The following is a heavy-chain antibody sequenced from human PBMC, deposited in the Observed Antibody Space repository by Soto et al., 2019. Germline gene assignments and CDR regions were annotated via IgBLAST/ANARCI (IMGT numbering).Heavy chain of an antibody. CDR3: AKWGNDWGYYYGLHV. V-gene: IGHV3-23*01. CDR1: GFTFSSYA. J-gene: IGHJ6*02. D-gene: IGHD7-27*01. Sequence: PGGSLRLSCAASGFTFSSYAMSWVRQAPGKGLQWVPTISESADSTYYADSVKGRFTIFRDSSKSTLYLQMNSLRAEDTAVYFCAKWGNDWGYYYGLHVWGQGTTVTVSS. CDR2: ISESADST.